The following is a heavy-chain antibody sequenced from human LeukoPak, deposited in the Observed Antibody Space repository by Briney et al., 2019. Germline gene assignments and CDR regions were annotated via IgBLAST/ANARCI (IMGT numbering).Heavy chain of an antibody. CDR2: ISYDGSNK. D-gene: IGHD2-21*02. V-gene: IGHV3-30*18. CDR1: GFTFSSYG. CDR3: AKGSWIVVVTAIPYAFDI. J-gene: IGHJ3*02. Sequence: GGSLRLSCAASGFTFSSYGMHWVRQAPGKGLEWVAVISYDGSNKYYADSVKGRFTISRDNSKNTLYLQMNSLRAEDTAVYYCAKGSWIVVVTAIPYAFDIWGQGTMVTVSS.